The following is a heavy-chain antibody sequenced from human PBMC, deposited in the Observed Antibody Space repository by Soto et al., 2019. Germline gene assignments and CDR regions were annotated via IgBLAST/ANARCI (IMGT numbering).Heavy chain of an antibody. CDR1: GFTFSSYA. D-gene: IGHD2-2*01. CDR3: AREYRYCSSTSCYQFDY. Sequence: GGSLRLSCAASGFTFSSYAMHWVRQAPGKGLEYVSAISSNGGSTYYTNSVKGRFTISRDNSKNTLYLQMGSLRAEDMAVYYCAREYRYCSSTSCYQFDYWGQGTLVTVSS. V-gene: IGHV3-64*01. CDR2: ISSNGGST. J-gene: IGHJ4*02.